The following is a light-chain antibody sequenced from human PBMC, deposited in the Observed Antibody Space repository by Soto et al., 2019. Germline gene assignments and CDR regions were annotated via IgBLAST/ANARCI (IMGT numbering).Light chain of an antibody. CDR3: SSYTSMTTLV. CDR2: EVS. J-gene: IGLJ1*01. V-gene: IGLV2-14*01. CDR1: SSDVGGYNY. Sequence: QSALTQPPSASGSPGQSVAISCTGTSSDVGGYNYVSWYQQHPGKAPKLMIYEVSNRPSGVSNRFSGSKSGNTASLTISGLQAEDEADYYCSSYTSMTTLVFGTGTKVTVL.